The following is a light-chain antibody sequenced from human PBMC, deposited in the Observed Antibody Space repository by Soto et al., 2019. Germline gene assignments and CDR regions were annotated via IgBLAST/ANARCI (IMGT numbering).Light chain of an antibody. CDR2: ASS. J-gene: IGKJ1*01. CDR1: QSISGY. Sequence: DIQMTQSPSSLSASIGDSVTITCRASQSISGYLNWYQQKPGGAPKFLIYASSTLQSGVPSRFSGSGYGTDFTLTINNLQPGDFATYYCQQSTIRPPTFGQGTKVEVK. V-gene: IGKV1-39*01. CDR3: QQSTIRPPT.